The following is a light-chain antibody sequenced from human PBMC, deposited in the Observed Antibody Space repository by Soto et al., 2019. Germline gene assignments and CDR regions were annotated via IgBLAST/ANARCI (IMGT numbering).Light chain of an antibody. CDR1: SSDVGGYNY. V-gene: IGLV2-8*01. J-gene: IGLJ2*01. CDR3: SSYAGSNRVV. CDR2: AVS. Sequence: QSALTQPPSASGSPGQSVTISCTGTSSDVGGYNYVSWYQQHPGKAPKLMIYAVSKRPSGVPDRYSGSKSGNTTALTDSGLQAADESDYYCSSYAGSNRVVFGGGTKLTVL.